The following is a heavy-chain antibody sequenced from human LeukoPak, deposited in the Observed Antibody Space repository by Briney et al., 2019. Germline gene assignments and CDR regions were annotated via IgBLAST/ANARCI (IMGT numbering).Heavy chain of an antibody. CDR3: AREIPAATVLFDR. V-gene: IGHV3-21*01. J-gene: IGHJ5*02. D-gene: IGHD6-25*01. Sequence: GGSLRLSCAASGFSSSSYNMNWVRQTPGKGLEWVSSITSSSTYTFYADSVKGRFTISRDNARNSLYLQMNSLRAEDTAVYYCAREIPAATVLFDRWGQGTLVTVSS. CDR2: ITSSSTYT. CDR1: GFSSSSYN.